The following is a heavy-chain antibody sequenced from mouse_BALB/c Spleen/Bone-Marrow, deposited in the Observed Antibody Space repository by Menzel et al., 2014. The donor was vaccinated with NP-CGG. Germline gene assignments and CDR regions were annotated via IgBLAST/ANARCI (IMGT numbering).Heavy chain of an antibody. D-gene: IGHD2-13*01. CDR2: INPSNGGT. V-gene: IGHV1S81*02. Sequence: VQRVESGAELVKPGASVKLSCKASGYTFTSYYMYWVKQRPRQGLEWIGEINPSNGGTNFNEKFKSKATLTVDKSSSTAYMQLSSLTSEDSAVYYCTREGDSPFAYWGQGTLVTVSA. CDR3: TREGDSPFAY. CDR1: GYTFTSYY. J-gene: IGHJ3*01.